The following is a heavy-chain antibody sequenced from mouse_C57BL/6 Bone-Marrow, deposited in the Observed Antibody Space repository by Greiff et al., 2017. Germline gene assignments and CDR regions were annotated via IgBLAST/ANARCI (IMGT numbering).Heavy chain of an antibody. V-gene: IGHV1-50*01. CDR3: AREGNYYDDYDY. D-gene: IGHD1-1*01. J-gene: IGHJ2*01. CDR2: IDPSDSYT. Sequence: QVQLQQPGAELVKPGASVKLSCKASGYTFTSYWMQWVKQRPGQGLEWIGEIDPSDSYTNYNQKFKGKATLTVDTSYSTAYMQLSSLTSEDSAVYYCAREGNYYDDYDYWGQGTTLTVTS. CDR1: GYTFTSYW.